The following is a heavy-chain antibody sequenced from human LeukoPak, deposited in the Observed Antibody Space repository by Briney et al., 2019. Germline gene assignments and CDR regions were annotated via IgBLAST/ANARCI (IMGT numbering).Heavy chain of an antibody. CDR1: GFTFSSYA. CDR3: AKGMGSYYGSGSSYGMDV. V-gene: IGHV3-23*01. D-gene: IGHD3-10*01. J-gene: IGHJ6*02. CDR2: ISGSGGST. Sequence: GGSLRLSCAASGFTFSSYAMSWVRQAPGKGLEWVSAISGSGGSTYYADSVKGRFTISRDNSKNTLYLQMNSLRAEDTAVYYCAKGMGSYYGSGSSYGMDVWGQGTTVTVSS.